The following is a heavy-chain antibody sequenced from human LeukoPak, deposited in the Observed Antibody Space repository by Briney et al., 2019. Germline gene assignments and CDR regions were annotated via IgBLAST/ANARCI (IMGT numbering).Heavy chain of an antibody. CDR2: ISSSSTTR. J-gene: IGHJ4*02. CDR3: ARDPHIAAAGTIFDY. Sequence: PGGSLRLSCVVSGCTFSSCSMNWVRQPPGKGLEWVAYISSSSTTRYYADSVKGRFTISRDNAKNSLSLQMNSLRDEDSAVYYCARDPHIAAAGTIFDYWGQGTLVTVSS. D-gene: IGHD6-13*01. CDR1: GCTFSSCS. V-gene: IGHV3-48*02.